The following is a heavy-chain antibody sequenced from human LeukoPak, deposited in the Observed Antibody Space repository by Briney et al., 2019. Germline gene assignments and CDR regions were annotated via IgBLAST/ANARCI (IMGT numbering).Heavy chain of an antibody. V-gene: IGHV3-30*03. CDR1: GFTFSTYG. J-gene: IGHJ6*02. CDR2: MSHDGGIE. CDR3: ARAKIIHSITHMDV. D-gene: IGHD2/OR15-2a*01. Sequence: PGGSLRLSCVASGFTFSTYGMHWVRQAPGKGLEWVAVMSHDGGIEKYADSVKGRFTLSRDNSKKTLYLQMNSLRSDDAAVYYCARAKIIHSITHMDVWGQGTTVTVSS.